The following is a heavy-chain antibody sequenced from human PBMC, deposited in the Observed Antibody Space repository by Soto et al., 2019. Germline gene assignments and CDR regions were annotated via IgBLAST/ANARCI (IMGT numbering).Heavy chain of an antibody. Sequence: QPGGSLRLSCAASGFTFSSYAMSWVRQAPGKGLEWVSAISGSGGSTYYADSVKGRFTISRDNSKNTLYLQMNSLRAEDTAVYYCAKAQTYGDYISYYGMDVWGQGTTVTVSS. D-gene: IGHD4-17*01. J-gene: IGHJ6*02. CDR2: ISGSGGST. CDR1: GFTFSSYA. V-gene: IGHV3-23*01. CDR3: AKAQTYGDYISYYGMDV.